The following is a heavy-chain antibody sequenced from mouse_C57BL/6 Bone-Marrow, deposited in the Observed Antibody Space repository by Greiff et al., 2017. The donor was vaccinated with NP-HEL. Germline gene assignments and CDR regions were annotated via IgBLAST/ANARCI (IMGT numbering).Heavy chain of an antibody. CDR1: GYTFTSYW. J-gene: IGHJ3*01. CDR2: IHPNSGST. D-gene: IGHD2-3*01. V-gene: IGHV1-64*01. Sequence: QVQLQQPGAELVKPGASVKLSCKASGYTFTSYWMHWVKQRPGQGLEWIGMIHPNSGSTNYNEKFKSKATLTVDKSSSTAYMQLSSLTSEDSAVYDCARRGYYVAWFAYWGQGTLVTVSA. CDR3: ARRGYYVAWFAY.